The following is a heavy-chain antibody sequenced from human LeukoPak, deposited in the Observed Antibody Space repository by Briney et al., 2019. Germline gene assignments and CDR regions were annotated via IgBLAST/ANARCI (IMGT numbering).Heavy chain of an antibody. CDR2: ISSTSASI. Sequence: GGSLRLSCAVSGFTFSNYNMQWVRQAPGKGLELVASISSTSASIYYADSVKGRFTISRDNAEKPLFLQMSSLRAEDTALYYCGRVPSTYRTIDYWGQGTRVTVSS. V-gene: IGHV3-21*01. CDR3: GRVPSTYRTIDY. J-gene: IGHJ4*02. CDR1: GFTFSNYN. D-gene: IGHD2-2*01.